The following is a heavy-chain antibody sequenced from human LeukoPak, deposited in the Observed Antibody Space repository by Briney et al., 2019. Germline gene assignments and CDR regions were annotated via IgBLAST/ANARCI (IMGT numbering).Heavy chain of an antibody. CDR3: ARVGSGWYYFDY. CDR1: GFTFSSYG. CDR2: IRYDGSNK. D-gene: IGHD6-19*01. J-gene: IGHJ4*02. Sequence: GFLRLSCAASGFTFSSYGMHWVRQAPGKGLEWVAFIRYDGSNKYYADSVKGRFTISRDNSKNTLYLQMNSLRAEDTAVYYCARVGSGWYYFDYWGQGTLVTVSS. V-gene: IGHV3-30*02.